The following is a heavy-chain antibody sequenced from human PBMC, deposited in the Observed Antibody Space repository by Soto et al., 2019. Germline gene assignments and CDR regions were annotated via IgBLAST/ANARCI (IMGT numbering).Heavy chain of an antibody. V-gene: IGHV1-69*06. D-gene: IGHD6-13*01. CDR2: TFPMFGKA. Sequence: ASVKVSCKASGGTFSSYAISWVRQAPGQGLEWMGGTFPMFGKANYAQKFQGRVTISADKSTSTAYMELSSLTSEDTAVYYCATVDISTWIDGMDVWGQGTTVTVSS. J-gene: IGHJ6*02. CDR1: GGTFSSYA. CDR3: ATVDISTWIDGMDV.